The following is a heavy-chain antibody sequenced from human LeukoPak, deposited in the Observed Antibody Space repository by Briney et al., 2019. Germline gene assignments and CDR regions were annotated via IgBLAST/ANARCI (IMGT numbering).Heavy chain of an antibody. J-gene: IGHJ4*02. D-gene: IGHD3-9*01. V-gene: IGHV5-51*01. Sequence: GESLKISCQGSGYSFTSYWIGWVRQMPGKGLEWMGIIYPGDSDTRYSPSFQGQVTISADKSISTAYLQWSSLKASDTAMYYCARRDILTGYYMPNYFDYWGQGTLVTVSS. CDR3: ARRDILTGYYMPNYFDY. CDR2: IYPGDSDT. CDR1: GYSFTSYW.